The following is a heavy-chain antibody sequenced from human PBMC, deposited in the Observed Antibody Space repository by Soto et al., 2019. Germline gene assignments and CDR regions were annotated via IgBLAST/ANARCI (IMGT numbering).Heavy chain of an antibody. D-gene: IGHD4-17*01. J-gene: IGHJ4*02. Sequence: QVQLVESGGGVVQPGRSLRLSCAASGFTFSSYGMHWVRQAPGKGLEWVAVIWYDGSNKYYADSVKGRFTISRDNSKNTLYLQMNSLRAEDTAVCYCARDYGDYVPDYWGQGTLVTVSS. CDR3: ARDYGDYVPDY. CDR2: IWYDGSNK. V-gene: IGHV3-33*01. CDR1: GFTFSSYG.